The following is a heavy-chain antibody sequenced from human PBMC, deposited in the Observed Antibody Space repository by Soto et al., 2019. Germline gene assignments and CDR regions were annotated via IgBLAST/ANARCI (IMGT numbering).Heavy chain of an antibody. CDR2: ISSSSSYI. Sequence: GGSLRLSCAASGFTFSSYSMNWVRQAPGKGLEWVSSISSSSSYIYYADSVKGRFTISRDNAKNSLYLQMNSLRAEDTAVYYCAREEGELELRGRRPNWFDPWGQGTLVTVSS. V-gene: IGHV3-21*01. CDR1: GFTFSSYS. D-gene: IGHD1-7*01. CDR3: AREEGELELRGRRPNWFDP. J-gene: IGHJ5*02.